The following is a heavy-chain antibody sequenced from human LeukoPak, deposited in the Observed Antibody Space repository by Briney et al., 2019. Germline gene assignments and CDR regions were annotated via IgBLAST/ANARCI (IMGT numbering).Heavy chain of an antibody. V-gene: IGHV3-23*01. CDR2: ISGSGGST. D-gene: IGHD4-17*01. J-gene: IGHJ4*02. CDR1: RFTFSNYA. Sequence: GGSLRLSCAASRFTFSNYAMNWVRQAPGKGLEWVSAISGSGGSTYYADSVKGRFTISRDNSKNTLYLQMNSLRAEDTAVYYCAKEGGQVTTGSFDYWGQGTLVTVSS. CDR3: AKEGGQVTTGSFDY.